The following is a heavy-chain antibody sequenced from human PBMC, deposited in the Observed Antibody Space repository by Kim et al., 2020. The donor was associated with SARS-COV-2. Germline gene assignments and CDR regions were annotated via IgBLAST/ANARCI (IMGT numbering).Heavy chain of an antibody. J-gene: IGHJ4*02. CDR2: INAGNGDT. CDR1: GYTFTTYA. Sequence: ASVKVSCKASGYTFTTYAIHWVRQAPGQRLEWMGWINAGNGDTKFSQNFQGRVTFTRDTSASTVYMELSSLRSEDTAMYYCARKYYFDSWGQGTLVTVSS. V-gene: IGHV1-3*01. CDR3: ARKYYFDS.